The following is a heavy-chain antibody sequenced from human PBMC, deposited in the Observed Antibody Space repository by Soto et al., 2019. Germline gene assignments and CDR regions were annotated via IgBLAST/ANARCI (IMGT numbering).Heavy chain of an antibody. Sequence: QVQLVQSGAEVKKPGASVKVSCKASGYTFTSYDINWVRQATGQGLEWMGWMNPNSGNTGYAQKFQGRVTMTRNTSIFKVDRELSSRGSGDKAVYYCAKEGVRGKDVWGQGTTVTVSS. CDR2: MNPNSGNT. CDR1: GYTFTSYD. J-gene: IGHJ6*02. CDR3: AKEGVRGKDV. V-gene: IGHV1-8*01. D-gene: IGHD3-16*01.